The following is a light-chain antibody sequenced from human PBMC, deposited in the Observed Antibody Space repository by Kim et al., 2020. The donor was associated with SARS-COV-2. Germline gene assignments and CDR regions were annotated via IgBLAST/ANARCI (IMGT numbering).Light chain of an antibody. CDR1: TPNIGSKT. CDR3: AAWDISLNGYV. CDR2: GNN. J-gene: IGLJ1*01. Sequence: QRVTIFLSESTPNIGSKTVNWYQHLPGTAPNLLIYGNNQRPSGVPDRFSGSKAGTSASLAISGLQSEDESDYYCAAWDISLNGYVFGTGTKVTVL. V-gene: IGLV1-44*01.